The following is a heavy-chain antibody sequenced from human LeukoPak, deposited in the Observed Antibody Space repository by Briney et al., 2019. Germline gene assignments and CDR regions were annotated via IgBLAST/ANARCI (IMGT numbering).Heavy chain of an antibody. J-gene: IGHJ4*02. CDR1: GFTSSSYA. CDR2: IGGSGGST. Sequence: GSLRLSCAASGFTSSSYAMSWVRQAPGKGLEWVSAIGGSGGSTYYADSVKGRFTISRDNSKNTLYLQMNSLRAEDTAVYYCAKGSPQWLVPFDYWGQGTLVTVSS. CDR3: AKGSPQWLVPFDY. D-gene: IGHD6-19*01. V-gene: IGHV3-23*01.